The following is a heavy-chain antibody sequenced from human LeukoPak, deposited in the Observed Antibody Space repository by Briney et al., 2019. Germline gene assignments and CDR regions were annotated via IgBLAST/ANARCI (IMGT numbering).Heavy chain of an antibody. Sequence: GGSLRLSCAASGFTFSSYGMSWVRQAPGKGLEWVSAISGSGGSTYYADSVKGRFTISRDNSKNALYLQMNSLRAEDTAVYYCAKGVVVVANPGRDKNYYYYMDVWGKGTTVTISS. CDR2: ISGSGGST. CDR3: AKGVVVVANPGRDKNYYYYMDV. V-gene: IGHV3-23*01. CDR1: GFTFSSYG. J-gene: IGHJ6*03. D-gene: IGHD2-15*01.